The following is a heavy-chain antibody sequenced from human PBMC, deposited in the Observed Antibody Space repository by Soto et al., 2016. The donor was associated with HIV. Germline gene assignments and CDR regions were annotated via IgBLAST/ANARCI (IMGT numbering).Heavy chain of an antibody. V-gene: IGHV1-69*10. Sequence: QVQLVQSGSEVKKPGSSVKVSCRASGDTFSNYGISWVRQAPGQGLEWMGGIIPMVGLTNYAQKFQGRVTITADKSTSTAYMELSSLTSDDTAMYYCARDSWRTYRSGFDSWGQGTLVTVSS. CDR3: ARDSWRTYRSGFDS. J-gene: IGHJ4*02. CDR2: IIPMVGLT. D-gene: IGHD5-18*01. CDR1: GDTFSNYG.